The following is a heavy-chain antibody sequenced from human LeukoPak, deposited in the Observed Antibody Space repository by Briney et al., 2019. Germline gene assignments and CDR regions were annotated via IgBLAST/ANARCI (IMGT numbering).Heavy chain of an antibody. J-gene: IGHJ5*02. CDR3: ARSYSNNGKPSWFDP. D-gene: IGHD6-13*01. Sequence: SETLSLTCTVSGDSITINNYYWGWIRQPPGKGQEWIGSIYYSGSTYYNPSLKSRVIISVDTSKNQFPLMLSSVTAADTAMYYCARSYSNNGKPSWFDPWGQGTLVTVSS. V-gene: IGHV4-39*01. CDR2: IYYSGST. CDR1: GDSITINNYY.